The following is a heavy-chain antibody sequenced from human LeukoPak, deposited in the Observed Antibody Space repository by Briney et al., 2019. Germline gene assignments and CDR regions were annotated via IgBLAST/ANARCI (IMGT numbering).Heavy chain of an antibody. CDR2: IYTSGTI. V-gene: IGHV4-4*07. J-gene: IGHJ4*02. CDR1: GGSVSAHS. CDR3: ARDSVVVGIGYYFDY. D-gene: IGHD2-15*01. Sequence: SETLSLTCSVSGGSVSAHSWIWIRQPAGKGLEWIGRIYTSGTINYHPSLKSRVTMSVDTSKNQFSVKLTSVTAADTAVYYCARDSVVVGIGYYFDYWGQGTLVTVSS.